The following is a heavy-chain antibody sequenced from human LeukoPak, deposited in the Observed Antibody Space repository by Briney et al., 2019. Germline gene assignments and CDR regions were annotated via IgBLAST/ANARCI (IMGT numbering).Heavy chain of an antibody. CDR2: INHSGST. CDR3: ARQDSGYNWFDP. Sequence: PSETLSLTCTVSGDSITTYYWSWIRQPPGKGLEWIGEINHSGSTNYNPSLKSRVTVSVDTSKNQFSLKLSSVTAADTAVYYCARQDSGYNWFDPWGQGTLVTVSS. J-gene: IGHJ5*02. D-gene: IGHD1-14*01. V-gene: IGHV4-34*01. CDR1: GDSITTYY.